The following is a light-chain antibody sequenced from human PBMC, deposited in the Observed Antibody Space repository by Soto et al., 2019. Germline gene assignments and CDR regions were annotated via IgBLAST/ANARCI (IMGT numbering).Light chain of an antibody. CDR2: GAS. V-gene: IGKV3D-20*02. CDR3: QQRSNWPIT. Sequence: EIVLTQSPGTLSLSPGERATLSCRASQSVSSSYLAWYQQKPGQAPRLLIYGASSRATGIPDRFSGSGSGTDFTLTISSLEPEDFVVYYCQQRSNWPITFGQGTRLEI. J-gene: IGKJ5*01. CDR1: QSVSSSY.